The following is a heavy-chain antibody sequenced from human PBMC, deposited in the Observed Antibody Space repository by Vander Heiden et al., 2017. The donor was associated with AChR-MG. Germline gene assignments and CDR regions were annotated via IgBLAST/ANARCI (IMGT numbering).Heavy chain of an antibody. V-gene: IGHV3-30-3*01. CDR1: GFTFSSYA. D-gene: IGHD3-16*01. Sequence: QVQLVESGGGVVQPGRSLRLSCAAYGFTFSSYAMHWVRQAPGKGLEWVAVISYDGSNKYYADSVKGRFTISRDNSKNTLYLQMNSLRAEDTAVYYCARDGGAAVLDYWGQGTLVTVSS. J-gene: IGHJ4*02. CDR2: ISYDGSNK. CDR3: ARDGGAAVLDY.